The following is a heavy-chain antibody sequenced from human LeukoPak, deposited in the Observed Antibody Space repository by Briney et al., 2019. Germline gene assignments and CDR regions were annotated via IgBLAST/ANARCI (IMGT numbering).Heavy chain of an antibody. D-gene: IGHD5-12*01. V-gene: IGHV3-11*05. Sequence: PGGSLRLSCVASGFTFSDYYMTWIRQAPGKGLEWVSYISSTSDYTNYADSVKGRFTISRDNAKNSLYLQMNSLRAEDTAVYYCARDLGRNSGYDLLDYWGQGTLVTVSS. CDR3: ARDLGRNSGYDLLDY. CDR2: ISSTSDYT. CDR1: GFTFSDYY. J-gene: IGHJ4*02.